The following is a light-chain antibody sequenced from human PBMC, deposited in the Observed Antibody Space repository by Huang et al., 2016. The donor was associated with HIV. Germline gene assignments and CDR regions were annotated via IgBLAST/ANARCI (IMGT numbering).Light chain of an antibody. CDR3: QQYDSSPWT. CDR1: QSVSSSY. V-gene: IGKV3-20*01. Sequence: EIVLTQSPGTLSLSPGERATLSCSASQSVSSSYLAWYQQKPGQAPRLLFDGASSRATGIPDRFSGSGSGTDFTLTISRLEPEDFAVYYCQQYDSSPWTFGQGTKVEIK. J-gene: IGKJ1*01. CDR2: GAS.